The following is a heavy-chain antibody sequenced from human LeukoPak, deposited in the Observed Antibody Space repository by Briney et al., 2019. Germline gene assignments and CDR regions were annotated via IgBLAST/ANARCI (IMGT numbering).Heavy chain of an antibody. J-gene: IGHJ4*02. V-gene: IGHV3-23*01. Sequence: GGSLRLSCAASGFTFSSYAMSWVRQAPGKGLEWVSSISSSGGSTYYADSVKGRFTISRDNSKTTLYLQMNSLRAEETAVYFCARERPSSYYFDYWGQGTLVTVSS. CDR3: ARERPSSYYFDY. CDR2: ISSSGGST. CDR1: GFTFSSYA.